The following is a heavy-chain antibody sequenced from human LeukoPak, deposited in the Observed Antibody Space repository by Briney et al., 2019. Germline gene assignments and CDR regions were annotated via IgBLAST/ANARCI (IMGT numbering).Heavy chain of an antibody. V-gene: IGHV3-7*01. CDR3: AIPVTSY. Sequence: GGSLRLSCGASGFTFSGYWMSWVRQAPGEGLEWVANINQDGSEKYYVDSVKGRFTISRDNAKNSLYLQMNSLRAEDTAVYYCAIPVTSYRGQGTLVTVSS. CDR1: GFTFSGYW. CDR2: INQDGSEK. J-gene: IGHJ4*02.